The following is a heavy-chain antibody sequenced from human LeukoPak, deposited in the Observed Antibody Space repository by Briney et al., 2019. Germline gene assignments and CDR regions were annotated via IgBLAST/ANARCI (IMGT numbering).Heavy chain of an antibody. CDR1: GFAFSSYA. CDR2: ISSNGGST. D-gene: IGHD2-15*01. J-gene: IGHJ4*02. Sequence: GGSLRLSCGASGFAFSSYAMTWVRQAPGRGLVWVSTISSNGGSTYYADSVKGRFNISRDNSKNTLYLQMSSLRAEDTAVYYCARYCSGASCYSGVDYWGQGTLVPVSS. V-gene: IGHV3-23*01. CDR3: ARYCSGASCYSGVDY.